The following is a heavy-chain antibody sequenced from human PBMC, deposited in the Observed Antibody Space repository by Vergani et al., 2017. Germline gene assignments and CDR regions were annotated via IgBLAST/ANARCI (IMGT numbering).Heavy chain of an antibody. CDR3: ARWSIAAAGRGFDP. Sequence: QVTLRESGPALVKPTQTLTLTCTFSGFSLSTSGMCVSWIRQPPGKALEWLARIDWDDDKYYSTSLKTRLTISKDTSKNQVVLTMTNMDPVDTAMYYCARWSIAAAGRGFDPWGQGTLVTVSS. V-gene: IGHV2-70*15. CDR2: IDWDDDK. J-gene: IGHJ5*02. CDR1: GFSLSTSGMC. D-gene: IGHD6-13*01.